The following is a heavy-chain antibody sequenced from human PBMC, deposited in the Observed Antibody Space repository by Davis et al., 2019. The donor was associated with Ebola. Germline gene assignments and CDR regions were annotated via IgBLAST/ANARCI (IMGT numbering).Heavy chain of an antibody. CDR1: GGSFSGYY. V-gene: IGHV4-34*01. CDR2: INHSGST. J-gene: IGHJ4*02. D-gene: IGHD3-10*01. CDR3: ARRPARITMVRGVIRKAPYYFDY. Sequence: MPSETLSLTCAVYGGSFSGYYWSWIRQPPGKGLEWIGEINHSGSTNYNPSLKSRVTISVDTSKNQFSLKLSSVTAADTAVYYCARRPARITMVRGVIRKAPYYFDYWGQGTLVTVSS.